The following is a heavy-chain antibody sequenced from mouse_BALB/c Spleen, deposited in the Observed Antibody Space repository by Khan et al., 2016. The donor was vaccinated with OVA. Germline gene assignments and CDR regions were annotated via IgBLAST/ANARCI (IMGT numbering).Heavy chain of an antibody. CDR1: GFSLTSFA. CDR2: IWSDGRT. Sequence: VQLQESGPDLVAPSQSLSITCSVSGFSLTSFAIHWVRQPPGKGLEWLVVIWSDGRTTYYSSHNSRLSISNDNSKSQDFLKINSLQTDDTAMYYCARHQFPLDMDSWGQGTSVTVSS. V-gene: IGHV2-6-2*01. D-gene: IGHD2-10*02. J-gene: IGHJ4*01. CDR3: ARHQFPLDMDS.